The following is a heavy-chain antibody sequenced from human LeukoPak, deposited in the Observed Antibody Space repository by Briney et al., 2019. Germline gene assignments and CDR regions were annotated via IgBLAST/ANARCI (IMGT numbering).Heavy chain of an antibody. CDR3: ARGPLTSHYYYYGMDV. Sequence: SETLSLTCTVSGGSISSYSWSWIRQPPGKGLEWIGYIYYSGSTNYNPSLKSRVTISVDTSKNQFSLKLSSVTAADTAVYYCARGPLTSHYYYYGMDVWGQGTTVTVSS. D-gene: IGHD2-2*01. V-gene: IGHV4-59*13. J-gene: IGHJ6*02. CDR1: GGSISSYS. CDR2: IYYSGST.